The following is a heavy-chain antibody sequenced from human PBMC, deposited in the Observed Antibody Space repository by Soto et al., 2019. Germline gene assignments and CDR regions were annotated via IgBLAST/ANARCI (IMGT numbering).Heavy chain of an antibody. D-gene: IGHD3-22*01. CDR2: ITSSGAA. Sequence: GGSLRLSCGASGVTFNNYAIAWVRQAPGKGLEWVSGITSSGAAYYADSVKGRFTISRDNSKNTLYLQMNSLRAEDTAVYYCAKGESSVSARDFDPWGQGTLVTVSS. CDR3: AKGESSVSARDFDP. J-gene: IGHJ5*02. CDR1: GVTFNNYA. V-gene: IGHV3-23*01.